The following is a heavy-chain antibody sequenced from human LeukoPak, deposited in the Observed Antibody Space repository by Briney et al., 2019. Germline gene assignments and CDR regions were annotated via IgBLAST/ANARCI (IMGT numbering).Heavy chain of an antibody. CDR1: GGSFSGYY. CDR2: INHRGST. V-gene: IGHV4-34*01. J-gene: IGHJ4*02. CDR3: ARGGEYGSGSYPFDY. Sequence: PSETLSLTCAVYGGSFSGYYWSWIRQPPGKGLEWIGEINHRGSTNYNPSLKSRVTISVDTSKNQFSLKLSSVTAADTAVYYCARGGEYGSGSYPFDYWGQGTLVTVSS. D-gene: IGHD3-10*01.